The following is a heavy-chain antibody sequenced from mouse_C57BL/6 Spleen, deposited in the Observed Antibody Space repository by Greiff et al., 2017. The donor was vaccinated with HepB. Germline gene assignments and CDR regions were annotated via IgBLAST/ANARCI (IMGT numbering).Heavy chain of an antibody. CDR1: GYTFTDYY. V-gene: IGHV1-76*01. Sequence: QVQLQQSGAELVRPGASVKLSCKASGYTFTDYYINWVKQRPGQGLEWIARIYPGSGNTYYNEKFKGKATLTAEKSSSTAYMQLSSLTSEDSAVYFCARILNWDGYYAMDYWGQGTSVTVSS. CDR3: ARILNWDGYYAMDY. D-gene: IGHD4-1*02. CDR2: IYPGSGNT. J-gene: IGHJ4*01.